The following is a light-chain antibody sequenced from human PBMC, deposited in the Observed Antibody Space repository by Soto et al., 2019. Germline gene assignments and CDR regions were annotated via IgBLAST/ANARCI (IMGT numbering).Light chain of an antibody. Sequence: QSVLTQPPSASGTPGQRVSISCSGYSSSIGTNFVYWYQQLPGTAPKVLIHSNNQRPSGVPDRFSGSKSGTSASLAISGLRSEDESDYYCAAWDYNLSTYVFGSGTKVTVL. CDR2: SNN. CDR1: SSSIGTNF. J-gene: IGLJ1*01. CDR3: AAWDYNLSTYV. V-gene: IGLV1-47*02.